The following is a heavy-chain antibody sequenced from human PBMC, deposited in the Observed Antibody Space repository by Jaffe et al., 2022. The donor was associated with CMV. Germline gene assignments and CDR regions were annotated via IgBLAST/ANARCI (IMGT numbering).Heavy chain of an antibody. Sequence: QVQLQHWGAGLLKPSETLSLTCAVYGGSVSGYFWSWIRQPPGKGLEWIGDINHSGSTNYNPSLKSRVTISVDTSKNQFSLKLSSVTAADTAVYYCARRSRASKGALDIWGQGTMVTVSS. V-gene: IGHV4-34*01. J-gene: IGHJ3*02. CDR1: GGSVSGYF. CDR3: ARRSRASKGALDI. CDR2: INHSGST. D-gene: IGHD6-13*01.